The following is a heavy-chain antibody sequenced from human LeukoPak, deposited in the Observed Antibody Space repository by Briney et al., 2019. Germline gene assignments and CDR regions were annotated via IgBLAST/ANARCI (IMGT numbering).Heavy chain of an antibody. V-gene: IGHV1-18*01. D-gene: IGHD6-13*01. CDR3: ARRAGTYYYYYGMDV. Sequence: ASVKVSCTASGYTFTSYGISWVRQAPGQGLEWMGWISAYNGNTNYAQKLQGRVTMTTDTSTSTAYMELRSLRSDDTAVYYCARRAGTYYYYYGMDVWGQGTTVTVSS. CDR1: GYTFTSYG. CDR2: ISAYNGNT. J-gene: IGHJ6*02.